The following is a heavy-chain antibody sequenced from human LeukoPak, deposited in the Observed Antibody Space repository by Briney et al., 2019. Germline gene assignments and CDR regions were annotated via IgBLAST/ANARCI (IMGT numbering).Heavy chain of an antibody. Sequence: GGSLRLSCAASGFSFSSYWMTWVPQAPGKGLEWVATITQDGSQKYYVDSVQGRFTIPRDNAEKSLFLQVSSLRADDTAVYYCATEDWFRFDSWGQGTLLTVSS. D-gene: IGHD3-10*01. CDR3: ATEDWFRFDS. CDR2: ITQDGSQK. V-gene: IGHV3-7*05. J-gene: IGHJ4*02. CDR1: GFSFSSYW.